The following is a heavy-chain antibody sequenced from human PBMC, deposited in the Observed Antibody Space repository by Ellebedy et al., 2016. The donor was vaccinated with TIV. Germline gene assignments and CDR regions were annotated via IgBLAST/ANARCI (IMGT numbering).Heavy chain of an antibody. CDR3: ARALPHFDI. J-gene: IGHJ3*02. Sequence: SQTLALTCAIPGDRVHNKYDTWHWFRPSPSRGLEWLGRAYYRSTWIYDYAVSVKGRITINPDTSKNQFSLQLNSVNPEDTAVYYCARALPHFDIWGQGTMVTVSS. CDR2: AYYRSTWIY. V-gene: IGHV6-1*01. CDR1: GDRVHNKYDT.